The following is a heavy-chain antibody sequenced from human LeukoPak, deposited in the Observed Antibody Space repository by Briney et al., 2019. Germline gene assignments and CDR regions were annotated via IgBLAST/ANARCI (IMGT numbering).Heavy chain of an antibody. Sequence: PGGSLRLSCAASGFTFSSYAMSWVRQAPGKGLEWVSAISGSGGSTYYADSVKGRFTISRDNSKNTLYLQMNSLRAEDTAVYYCATGGAPRLGELSFQLPMVYWGQGTLVTVSS. CDR1: GFTFSSYA. V-gene: IGHV3-23*01. J-gene: IGHJ4*02. CDR2: ISGSGGST. CDR3: ATGGAPRLGELSFQLPMVY. D-gene: IGHD3-16*02.